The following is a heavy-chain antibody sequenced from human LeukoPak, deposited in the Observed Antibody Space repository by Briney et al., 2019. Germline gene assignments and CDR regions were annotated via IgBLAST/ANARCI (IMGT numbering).Heavy chain of an antibody. CDR3: AKGDYYYCSGGSCYSSPFDY. D-gene: IGHD2-15*01. CDR1: GFTFSSYA. J-gene: IGHJ4*02. CDR2: ISGGGGRT. Sequence: GGSLRLSCAASGFTFSSYAMSWVRQAPGKGLDWVSVISGGGGRTYYADSVKGRFTISRDNSKNTLYLQMNSLRAEDTAVYYCAKGDYYYCSGGSCYSSPFDYWGQGTLVTVSS. V-gene: IGHV3-23*01.